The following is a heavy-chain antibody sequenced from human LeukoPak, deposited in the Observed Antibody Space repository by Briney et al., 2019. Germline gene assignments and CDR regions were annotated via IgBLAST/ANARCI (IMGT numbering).Heavy chain of an antibody. CDR2: IYYSGST. J-gene: IGHJ6*03. D-gene: IGHD5-18*01. CDR1: GGSISSYY. V-gene: IGHV4-59*01. CDR3: ARSGFDTAMVPYYYYYMDV. Sequence: SETLSLTCTVSGGSISSYYWSWIRQPPGKGLEWIGYIYYSGSTNYNPSLKSRVTISVDTSKNQFSLKLSSVTAAETDVYYCARSGFDTAMVPYYYYYMDVWGKGTTVTVSS.